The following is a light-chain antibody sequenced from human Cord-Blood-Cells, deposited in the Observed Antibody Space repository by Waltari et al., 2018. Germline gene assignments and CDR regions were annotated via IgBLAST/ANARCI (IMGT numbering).Light chain of an antibody. Sequence: QSALTQPRSVSGSPGQSVTPSCTGPSSVCGGYHYVPWYQQHPGKAPKLMIYDVSKRPSGVPDRFSGSKSGNTASLTISGLQAEDEADYYCCSYAGSYTLVFGGGTKLTVL. CDR3: CSYAGSYTLV. CDR2: DVS. J-gene: IGLJ3*02. CDR1: SSVCGGYHY. V-gene: IGLV2-11*01.